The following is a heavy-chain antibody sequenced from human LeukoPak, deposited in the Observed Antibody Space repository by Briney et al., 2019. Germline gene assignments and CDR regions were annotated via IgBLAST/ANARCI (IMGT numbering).Heavy chain of an antibody. CDR1: GGSISSGSYY. V-gene: IGHV4-61*02. CDR2: IYTSGST. CDR3: ARGAELSGSYYAPRWFDP. Sequence: SETLSLTCSVSGGSISSGSYYWSWIRQPAGKGLEWIGRIYTSGSTNYNPSLKSRVTISVDTSKNQFSLKLSSVTAADTAVYYCARGAELSGSYYAPRWFDPWGQGTLVTVSS. J-gene: IGHJ5*02. D-gene: IGHD1-26*01.